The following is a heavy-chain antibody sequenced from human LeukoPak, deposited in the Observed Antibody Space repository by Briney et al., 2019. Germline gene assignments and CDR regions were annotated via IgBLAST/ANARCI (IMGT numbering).Heavy chain of an antibody. CDR3: ARDFYSSGWSYFDY. D-gene: IGHD6-19*01. J-gene: IGHJ4*02. Sequence: SETLSLACTVSGGSIRSSSYYWGWIRQPPGKGLQWIGSISYSGSTYYNPSLKSRVTISLDTSKNQFSLKLSSVTAADTAVYYCARDFYSSGWSYFDYWGQGTLVTVSS. CDR1: GGSIRSSSYY. CDR2: ISYSGST. V-gene: IGHV4-39*07.